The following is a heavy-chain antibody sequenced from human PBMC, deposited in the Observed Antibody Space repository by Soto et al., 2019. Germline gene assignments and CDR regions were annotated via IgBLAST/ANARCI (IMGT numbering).Heavy chain of an antibody. CDR1: GGSFSGYY. V-gene: IGHV4-34*01. J-gene: IGHJ3*02. D-gene: IGHD2-2*01. CDR3: AREYEDDAFDI. Sequence: QVQLQQWGAGLLKPSETLSLTCAVYGGSFSGYYWSWIRQPPGKGLEWIGEINHSGSTNYNPSLKSRVTISVDTSMNQFSLKLSSVTAADTAVYYCAREYEDDAFDIWGQGTMVTVSS. CDR2: INHSGST.